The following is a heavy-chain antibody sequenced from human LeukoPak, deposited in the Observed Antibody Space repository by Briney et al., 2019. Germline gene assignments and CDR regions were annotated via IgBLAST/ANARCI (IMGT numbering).Heavy chain of an antibody. CDR2: IYTSGST. D-gene: IGHD3-3*01. CDR3: ARNSVTIFGVVMIDC. J-gene: IGHJ4*02. Sequence: SETLSLTCTVSGGSISSYYWSWIRQPAGKGLEWIGRIYTSGSTNYNPSLKSRVTMSVDTSKNQFSLKLSSVTAADTAVYYCARNSVTIFGVVMIDCWGQGTLVTVSS. V-gene: IGHV4-4*07. CDR1: GGSISSYY.